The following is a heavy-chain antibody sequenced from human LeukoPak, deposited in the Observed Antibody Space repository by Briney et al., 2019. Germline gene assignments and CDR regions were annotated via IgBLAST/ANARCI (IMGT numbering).Heavy chain of an antibody. D-gene: IGHD2-15*01. CDR1: GFTFDSYT. J-gene: IGHJ6*02. Sequence: GGSLRLSCAATGFTFDSYTMHWVRQAPGKGLDWVALISYDGSYKYYADSVKGRFTISRDNSRNTLSLQMNSLRTEDTAMYYCVCRGYCSGGSCSGFYALDVWGQGTTVTVSS. V-gene: IGHV3-30-3*01. CDR3: VCRGYCSGGSCSGFYALDV. CDR2: ISYDGSYK.